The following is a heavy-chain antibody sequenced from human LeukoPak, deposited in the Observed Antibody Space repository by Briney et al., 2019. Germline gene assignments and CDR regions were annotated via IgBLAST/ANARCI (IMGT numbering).Heavy chain of an antibody. V-gene: IGHV3-48*03. CDR3: ARFYGDYVGY. CDR1: GFTFSSYE. J-gene: IGHJ4*02. CDR2: IGSSGSTI. Sequence: GGSLRLSCAASGFTFSSYEMNWVRQAPGKGLEWVSYIGSSGSTIYYADSVKGRFTISRDNAKNSLYLQMNSLRAEDTAVYYCARFYGDYVGYWGQGTLVTVSS. D-gene: IGHD4-17*01.